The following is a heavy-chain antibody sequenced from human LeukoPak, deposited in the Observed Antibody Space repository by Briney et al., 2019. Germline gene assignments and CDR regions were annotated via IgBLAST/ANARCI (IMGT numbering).Heavy chain of an antibody. V-gene: IGHV3-30*03. Sequence: PGGSLRLSCAASGFTFSSYGMHWVRQAPGKGLEWVAVISSDGSNKYYADSVKGRFTISRDNSKNTLYLQMDSLRSEDTAVYYCAILSVSSWNDAFDIWGQGTMVTVSS. CDR3: AILSVSSWNDAFDI. J-gene: IGHJ3*02. CDR2: ISSDGSNK. D-gene: IGHD1-1*01. CDR1: GFTFSSYG.